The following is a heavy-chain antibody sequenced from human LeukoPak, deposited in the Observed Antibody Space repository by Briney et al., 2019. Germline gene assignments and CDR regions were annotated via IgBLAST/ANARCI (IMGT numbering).Heavy chain of an antibody. CDR1: GFTFSSYG. CDR2: ISGSGGST. Sequence: GGTLRLSCAASGFTFSSYGMSWVRQAPGKGLEWVLAISGSGGSTYYADSVKGRFTISRDNSKNTLYLQMNSLRAEDTAVYYCAKGPIYCGGDCYPNYWGQGTLVTVSS. V-gene: IGHV3-23*01. CDR3: AKGPIYCGGDCYPNY. J-gene: IGHJ4*02. D-gene: IGHD2-21*02.